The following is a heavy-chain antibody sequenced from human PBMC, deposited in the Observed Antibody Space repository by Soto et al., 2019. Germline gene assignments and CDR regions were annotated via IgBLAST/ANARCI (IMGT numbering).Heavy chain of an antibody. CDR1: GGTFRTSA. J-gene: IGHJ6*01. CDR3: ARDKDRQQLGGNYYCIMDV. CDR2: NMPVFPTP. V-gene: IGHV1-69*12. D-gene: IGHD3-3*02. Sequence: QVQLVQSGAEVKKPGSSVKVSCKTSGGTFRTSAISWVRQAPGQGLEWMGGNMPVFPTPDYAQKFQARVTITADESTGTAYMELSSLRSEDTAVYYCARDKDRQQLGGNYYCIMDVWGQGTTVTVSS.